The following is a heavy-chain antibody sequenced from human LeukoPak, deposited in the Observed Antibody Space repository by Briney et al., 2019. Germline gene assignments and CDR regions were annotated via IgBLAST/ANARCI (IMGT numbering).Heavy chain of an antibody. CDR2: INHSGST. CDR3: ARDYQGGYGDKTVDY. Sequence: KPSETLSLTCAVYGGSFSGYYWSWIRQPPGKGLEWIGEINHSGSTYYSPSLKSRVTISVDTSKNQFSLKLSSVTAADTAVYYCARDYQGGYGDKTVDYWGQGTLVTVSS. V-gene: IGHV4-34*01. D-gene: IGHD5-18*01. J-gene: IGHJ4*02. CDR1: GGSFSGYY.